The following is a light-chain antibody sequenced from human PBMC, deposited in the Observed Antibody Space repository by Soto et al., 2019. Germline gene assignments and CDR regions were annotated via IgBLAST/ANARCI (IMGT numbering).Light chain of an antibody. CDR2: DTS. CDR3: QQYSKWPT. J-gene: IGKJ1*01. Sequence: IVLTQSPATLSSSPGERATLSCGASQSVSSSYVAWYQHKPGLAPRLLIHDTSSRAIGIPDRFSGSKSGTNFTLTIRRMEPEDFAVYYCQQYSKWPTFGRGTKVDIK. V-gene: IGKV3D-20*01. CDR1: QSVSSSY.